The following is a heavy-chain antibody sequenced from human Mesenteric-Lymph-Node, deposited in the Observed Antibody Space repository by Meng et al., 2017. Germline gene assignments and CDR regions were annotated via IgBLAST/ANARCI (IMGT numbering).Heavy chain of an antibody. CDR1: GDSISSSNYY. Sequence: SETLSLTCTVSGDSISSSNYYWGWIRQPPGKGLEWIGSIYYSGSTYYNPSLKSRVTISVDTSKNQFSLNLSSVTAADTAVYYCARCPQEPERGAIAAADLYYYGMDVWGQGTTVTVSS. CDR3: ARCPQEPERGAIAAADLYYYGMDV. D-gene: IGHD6-13*01. CDR2: IYYSGST. V-gene: IGHV4-39*07. J-gene: IGHJ6*02.